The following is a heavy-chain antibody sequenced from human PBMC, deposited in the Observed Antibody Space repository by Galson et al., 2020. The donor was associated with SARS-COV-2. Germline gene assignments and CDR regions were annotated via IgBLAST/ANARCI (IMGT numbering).Heavy chain of an antibody. Sequence: SQASETLSLTCAVYGGSFSDYYCSWIRQSPGRGLEWIGEITHSGSTSYNPSLKSRVTISVDTSKNQFSLKLRSVTAADTAVYYCAGGNRDITMMGWVRTSVSCYFDHWGQGTLVTV. CDR3: AGGNRDITMMGWVRTSVSCYFDH. V-gene: IGHV4-34*01. J-gene: IGHJ4*03. CDR1: GGSFSDYY. D-gene: IGHD3-22*01. CDR2: ITHSGST.